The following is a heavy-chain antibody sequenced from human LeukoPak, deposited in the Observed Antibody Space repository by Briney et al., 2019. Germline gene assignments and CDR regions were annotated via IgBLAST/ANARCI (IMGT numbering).Heavy chain of an antibody. J-gene: IGHJ4*02. Sequence: SETLSLICAVSGDSIKSGGHSWSWLRQAPGRGLEWIGFFYQTGISSNNPSLGSRVTISIDTTKHHLSLKLTSVTAADTALYYCAACTSGSCYSGAPFDLWGQGALVTVSS. CDR1: GDSIKSGGHS. D-gene: IGHD2-15*01. CDR3: AACTSGSCYSGAPFDL. CDR2: FYQTGIS. V-gene: IGHV4-30-2*01.